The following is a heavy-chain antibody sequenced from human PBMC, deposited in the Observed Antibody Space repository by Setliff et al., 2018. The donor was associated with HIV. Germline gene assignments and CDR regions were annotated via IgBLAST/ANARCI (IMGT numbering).Heavy chain of an antibody. Sequence: SETLSLTCTVSGGSISSGSYYWSWIRQPAGKGLEWIGRIYTSGSTNYNPSLKSRVTISVDTSKNQFSLKLSSVTAADTAVYFCARRFEQWLAFDYWGQGTLVTVSS. CDR3: ARRFEQWLAFDY. V-gene: IGHV4-61*02. D-gene: IGHD6-19*01. CDR1: GGSISSGSYY. J-gene: IGHJ4*02. CDR2: IYTSGST.